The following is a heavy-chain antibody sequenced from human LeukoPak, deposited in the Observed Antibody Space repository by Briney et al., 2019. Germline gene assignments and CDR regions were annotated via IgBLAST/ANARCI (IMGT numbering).Heavy chain of an antibody. J-gene: IGHJ4*02. D-gene: IGHD3-10*01. V-gene: IGHV1-46*01. Sequence: ASVNVSCMASVYTFISYYMHWVRQPPGQGRDWMGRINPSGGSTHYAQKFQGRGTMTRDTSTSTVYMELSSLRSEDTAVYYCARDHEYYYGSGSYYPGGCDYWGQGTLVTVSS. CDR3: ARDHEYYYGSGSYYPGGCDY. CDR1: VYTFISYY. CDR2: INPSGGST.